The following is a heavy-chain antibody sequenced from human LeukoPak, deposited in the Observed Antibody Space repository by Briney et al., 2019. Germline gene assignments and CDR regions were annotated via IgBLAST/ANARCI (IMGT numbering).Heavy chain of an antibody. V-gene: IGHV1-8*01. CDR1: GYTFTSYD. CDR2: MNPNSGNT. CDR3: ATSSRTYSSTDY. J-gene: IGHJ4*02. D-gene: IGHD6-13*01. Sequence: ASVKVSCKASGYTFTSYDINWVRQATGQGLEWMGWMNPNSGNTGYAQKFQGRVTMTADESTSTAYMELSSLRSEDTAVYYCATSSRTYSSTDYWGQGTLVTVSS.